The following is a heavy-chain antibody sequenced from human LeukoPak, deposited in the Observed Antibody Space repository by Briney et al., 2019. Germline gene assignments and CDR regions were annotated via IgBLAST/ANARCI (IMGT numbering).Heavy chain of an antibody. Sequence: GGSLRLSCAASGFTFSDYYMSWIRQAPGKGLEWVSYISSSGSTIYYADSVKGRFTISRDNAKNSLYLQMNSLRAEDTAVYYCARDAPNGKYYIDYWGQGTLVTVSS. D-gene: IGHD4/OR15-4a*01. CDR1: GFTFSDYY. CDR2: ISSSGSTI. V-gene: IGHV3-11*04. J-gene: IGHJ4*02. CDR3: ARDAPNGKYYIDY.